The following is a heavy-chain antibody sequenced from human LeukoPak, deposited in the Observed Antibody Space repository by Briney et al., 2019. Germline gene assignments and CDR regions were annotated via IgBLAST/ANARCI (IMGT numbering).Heavy chain of an antibody. V-gene: IGHV3-74*01. Sequence: GGSLRLSCAASRFTLSSYWMHWVRQAPGKGLVWVSRINTDGSSTNYADSVRGRFTISRDNAMNTLYLQMNNLRAEDTAVYYCASRTGVYWGQGTLVSVSS. D-gene: IGHD1-14*01. CDR2: INTDGSST. CDR1: RFTLSSYW. J-gene: IGHJ4*02. CDR3: ASRTGVY.